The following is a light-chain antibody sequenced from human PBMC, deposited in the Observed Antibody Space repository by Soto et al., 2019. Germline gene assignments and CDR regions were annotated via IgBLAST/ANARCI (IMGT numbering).Light chain of an antibody. J-gene: IGKJ3*01. CDR3: QHTYNTPFT. CDR2: AAS. Sequence: DIQMTQAPSSLSASVGDRVTITCRASQSISRYVNWYQQKPRKAPRLLIFAASSLQGGVPSRFSGSGSGTDFTLTISSLQPEDFATYSCQHTYNTPFTFGPGTKVDIK. CDR1: QSISRY. V-gene: IGKV1-39*01.